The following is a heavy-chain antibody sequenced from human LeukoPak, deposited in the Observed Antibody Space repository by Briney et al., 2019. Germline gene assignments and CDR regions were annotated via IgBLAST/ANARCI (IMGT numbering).Heavy chain of an antibody. CDR3: ARLGRGGGDDIHAYDI. J-gene: IGHJ3*02. CDR2: ISGSGDYT. V-gene: IGHV3-23*01. D-gene: IGHD2-21*01. Sequence: GGPLRLSCAASGFTFSSYAMSWVRQAPGKGLEWVSAISGSGDYTYYADSVKGRFTISRDNSKNTLYLQMNSLRAEDTALYYCARLGRGGGDDIHAYDIWGQGTMVTVSS. CDR1: GFTFSSYA.